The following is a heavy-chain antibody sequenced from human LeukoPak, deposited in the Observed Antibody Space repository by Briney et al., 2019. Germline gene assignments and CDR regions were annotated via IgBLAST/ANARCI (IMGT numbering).Heavy chain of an antibody. Sequence: PGGSLRLSCAASGFTFSSYSMNWVRQAPGKGLEWVSYISSSSSTIYYADSVKGRFTISRDNAKNSLYLQMNSLRAEDTAVYYCARDRSRVITSFFDYWGQGTLVTVSS. CDR1: GFTFSSYS. CDR2: ISSSSSTI. CDR3: ARDRSRVITSFFDY. D-gene: IGHD3-22*01. J-gene: IGHJ4*02. V-gene: IGHV3-48*04.